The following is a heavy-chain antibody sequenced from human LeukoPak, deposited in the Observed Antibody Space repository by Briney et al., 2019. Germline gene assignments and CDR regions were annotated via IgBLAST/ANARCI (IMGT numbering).Heavy chain of an antibody. J-gene: IGHJ4*02. CDR2: IYYSGST. D-gene: IGHD5-18*01. V-gene: IGHV4-59*01. CDR3: ARGYSYLSPWDY. CDR1: GGSFSGYY. Sequence: SETLSLTCAVYGGSFSGYYWSWIRQPPGKGLEWIGYIYYSGSTNYNPSLKSRVTISVDTSKNQFSLKLSSVTAADTAVYYCARGYSYLSPWDYWGQGTLVTVSS.